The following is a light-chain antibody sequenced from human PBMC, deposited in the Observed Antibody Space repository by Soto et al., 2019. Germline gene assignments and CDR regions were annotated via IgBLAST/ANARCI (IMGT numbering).Light chain of an antibody. J-gene: IGKJ1*01. V-gene: IGKV3-20*01. CDR3: QQYGSSPPWT. CDR1: QSVSSNY. CDR2: GAS. Sequence: EIVLTQSPGTLSLSPGERATLSCRASQSVSSNYLVWYQQKPGQAPRLLIHGASSRATGIPDRFSGSGSGTDSTLTISRLEPEDFAVYYCQQYGSSPPWTFGQGTKVEIK.